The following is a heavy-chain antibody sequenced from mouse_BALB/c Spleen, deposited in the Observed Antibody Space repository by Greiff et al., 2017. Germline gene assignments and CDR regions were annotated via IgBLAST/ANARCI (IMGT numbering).Heavy chain of an antibody. CDR1: GFTFSSYT. CDR3: ARYKDLSWFAY. Sequence: DVMLVESGGGLVKPGGSLKLSCGASGFTFSSYTMSWVRQTPEKRLEWVATISSGGGNTYYPDSVKGRFTISRDNAKNNLYLQMSSLRSEDTALYYCARYKDLSWFAYWGQGTLVTVSA. CDR2: ISSGGGNT. J-gene: IGHJ3*01. V-gene: IGHV5-9*03. D-gene: IGHD2-3*01.